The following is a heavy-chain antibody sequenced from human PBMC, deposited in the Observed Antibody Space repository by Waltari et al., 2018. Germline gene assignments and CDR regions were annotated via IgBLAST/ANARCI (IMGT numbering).Heavy chain of an antibody. J-gene: IGHJ4*02. CDR3: AKDLSYVPATVDY. Sequence: EVQLLESGGGLVQPGGSLRLSCAASGFTFSSYAMSWVRQAPGEGWEWVLGIRGSGDSTYYADSVKGQFTITRDNSKNTLYLQMNSLRAEDTAVYYCAKDLSYVPATVDYWGQGTLVTVSS. CDR2: IRGSGDST. CDR1: GFTFSSYA. V-gene: IGHV3-23*01. D-gene: IGHD2-2*01.